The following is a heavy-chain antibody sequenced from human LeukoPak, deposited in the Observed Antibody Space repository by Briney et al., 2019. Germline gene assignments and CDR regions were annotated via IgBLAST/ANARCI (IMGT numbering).Heavy chain of an antibody. CDR2: LKQDGSEK. D-gene: IGHD2-2*02. V-gene: IGHV3-7*01. J-gene: IGHJ6*03. Sequence: GGSLRLSCAASGFTFSSYWMSWVRQAPGKGLEWVANLKQDGSEKYCVDSVKGRFTISRDNAKNSLYLQMNSLRAEDTAVYYCARERGHCSSTSCYSYYYMDVWGKGTTVTVSS. CDR1: GFTFSSYW. CDR3: ARERGHCSSTSCYSYYYMDV.